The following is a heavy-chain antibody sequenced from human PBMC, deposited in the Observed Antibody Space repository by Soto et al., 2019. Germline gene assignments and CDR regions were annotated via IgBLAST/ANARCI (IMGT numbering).Heavy chain of an antibody. J-gene: IGHJ5*02. CDR2: IYYSGST. Sequence: SETLSLTCTVSGGSISRGGYYWSWIRQHPGKGLEWIGYIYYSGSTYYNPSLKSRVTISVDTSKNQFSLKLSSVTAADTAVYYCARDRGYSSSNWFDPWGQGTLVTVSS. D-gene: IGHD6-13*01. CDR1: GGSISRGGYY. V-gene: IGHV4-31*03. CDR3: ARDRGYSSSNWFDP.